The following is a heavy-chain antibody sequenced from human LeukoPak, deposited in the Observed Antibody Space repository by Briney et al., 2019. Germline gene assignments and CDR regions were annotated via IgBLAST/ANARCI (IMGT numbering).Heavy chain of an antibody. CDR3: ARLRYYDSPPADY. V-gene: IGHV4-59*08. J-gene: IGHJ4*02. CDR1: GGSISSYY. Sequence: SETLSLTCTVSGGSISSYYWSWIRQPPGKGLERIGYIYYSGSTNYNPSLKSRVTISVDTSKNQFSLKLSSVTAADTAVYYCARLRYYDSPPADYWGQGTLVTVSS. CDR2: IYYSGST. D-gene: IGHD3-22*01.